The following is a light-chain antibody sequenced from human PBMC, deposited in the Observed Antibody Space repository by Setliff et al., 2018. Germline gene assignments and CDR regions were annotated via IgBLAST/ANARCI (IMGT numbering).Light chain of an antibody. CDR1: SSDVGGYNY. CDR3: SSYTSTSTLYV. J-gene: IGLJ1*01. V-gene: IGLV2-14*01. Sequence: QSALTQPASVSGSPGQSITISCTGTSSDVGGYNYVSWYQQRPGKAPKLMIYDVSKRPSGVSDRFSGSKSGNTASLTISGLRAEDEADYYCSSYTSTSTLYVFGTGTK. CDR2: DVS.